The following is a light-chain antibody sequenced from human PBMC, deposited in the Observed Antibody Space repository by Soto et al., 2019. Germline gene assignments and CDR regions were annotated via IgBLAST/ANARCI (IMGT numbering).Light chain of an antibody. CDR2: SNN. CDR3: AAWDDSLKGHVL. J-gene: IGLJ2*01. Sequence: QSVLTQPPSASGTPGQRVTISCSGSSSNIGINTVNWYQQLPGSAPKLLMYSNNQRPSGVPDRFSGSKSGTSASLAISGLHSEDVADYYCAAWDDSLKGHVLLGGGTKSPS. CDR1: SSNIGINT. V-gene: IGLV1-44*01.